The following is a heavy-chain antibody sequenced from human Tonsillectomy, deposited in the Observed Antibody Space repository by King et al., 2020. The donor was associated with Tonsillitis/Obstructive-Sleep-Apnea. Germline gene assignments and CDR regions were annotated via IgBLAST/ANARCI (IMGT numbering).Heavy chain of an antibody. CDR1: GGSISSSRYY. CDR3: ARHAPDMDNYYYYMDV. V-gene: IGHV4-39*01. CDR2: IYYNGDT. D-gene: IGHD3-9*01. Sequence: QLQESGPGLVKPSETLSLSCIVSGGSISSSRYYWGWIRQPPGKGLEWIGTIYYNGDTYYHPSLKSRVTVSLDTSENQFSLKLTSVTAADTAVYYCARHAPDMDNYYYYMDVWGKGTTVTVSS. J-gene: IGHJ6*03.